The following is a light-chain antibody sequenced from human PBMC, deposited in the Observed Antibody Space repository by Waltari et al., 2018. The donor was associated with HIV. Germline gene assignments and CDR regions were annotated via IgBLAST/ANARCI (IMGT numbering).Light chain of an antibody. V-gene: IGKV1-39*01. CDR1: RNIHKF. Sequence: DIQMTQSTPSLSASVGDRVILTCRASRNIHKFLNWFQQKPGKAPELLILAASTLHSGVSSRFSGSGSGTDFTLTINSLQREDFATYYCLQTYNTPLTFGPGTKLDF. CDR2: AAS. CDR3: LQTYNTPLT. J-gene: IGKJ3*01.